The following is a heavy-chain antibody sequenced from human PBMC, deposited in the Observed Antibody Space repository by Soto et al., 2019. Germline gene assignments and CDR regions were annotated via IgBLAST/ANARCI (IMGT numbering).Heavy chain of an antibody. CDR2: IYYSGST. CDR3: ARAHEVADYYYYYMDV. V-gene: IGHV4-59*01. J-gene: IGHJ6*03. D-gene: IGHD2-15*01. CDR1: GGSISSYY. Sequence: SETLSLTCTVSGGSISSYYWSWIRQPPGKGLEWIGYIYYSGSTNYNTSLKSRGTISVDTSKNQFSLKLSSVTAADTAVYYCARAHEVADYYYYYMDVWGKGTTVTVSS.